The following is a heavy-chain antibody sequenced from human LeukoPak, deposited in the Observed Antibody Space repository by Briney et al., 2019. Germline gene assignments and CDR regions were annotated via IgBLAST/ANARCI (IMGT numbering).Heavy chain of an antibody. CDR1: GLTFSSYS. CDR2: ISSSSSYI. CDR3: ARDPWTYDYVWGSYPIYYYYGMDV. D-gene: IGHD3-16*02. Sequence: PGGSLRLSCAASGLTFSSYSMNWVRQAPGKGLEWVSSISSSSSYIYYADSVKGRFTISRDNAKNSLYLQMNSLRAEDTAVYYCARDPWTYDYVWGSYPIYYYYGMDVWGQGTTVTVSS. V-gene: IGHV3-21*01. J-gene: IGHJ6*02.